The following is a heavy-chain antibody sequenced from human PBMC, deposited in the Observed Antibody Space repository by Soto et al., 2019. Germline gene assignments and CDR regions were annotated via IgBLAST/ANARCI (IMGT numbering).Heavy chain of an antibody. D-gene: IGHD1-26*01. V-gene: IGHV2-5*02. J-gene: IGHJ4*02. CDR3: AHRGVGAVFNY. CDR1: GFSLTTNGVG. Sequence: QITLKESGPPLVKATQTLTLTCTLSGFSLTTNGVGVGWLRQPPGKAPEWLALIFWDDDKRYSPSLNTRLTITKDTSKNQVVLTVTNVDPMDTATYFCAHRGVGAVFNYWGQGTLVTVSS. CDR2: IFWDDDK.